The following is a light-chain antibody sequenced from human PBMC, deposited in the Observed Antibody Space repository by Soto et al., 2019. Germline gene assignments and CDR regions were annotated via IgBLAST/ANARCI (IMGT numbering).Light chain of an antibody. V-gene: IGLV1-47*02. J-gene: IGLJ1*01. CDR2: SNN. CDR1: SSNIGSNY. Sequence: QSVLTQPPSASGTPGQRVTISCSGSSSNIGSNYVYWYQQFPGTAPKLLIYSNNQRPSGVPDRFSGSKSGTSASLAISGLRSEDEADYYCAAWDDSLSGHYVFGTGTQLTVL. CDR3: AAWDDSLSGHYV.